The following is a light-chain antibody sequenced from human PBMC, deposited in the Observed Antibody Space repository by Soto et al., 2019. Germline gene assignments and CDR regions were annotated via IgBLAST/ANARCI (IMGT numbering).Light chain of an antibody. CDR3: QQYGSSPYT. CDR2: GAS. V-gene: IGKV3-20*01. Sequence: EIVMTQSPATLSLSPGERATLSCRASQSVSSYLAWYQQKPGQAPRLLIYGASSRATDIPDRFSGSGTGTDFIFTISRLEPEDFAVYYCQQYGSSPYTFGQGTRLEIK. J-gene: IGKJ5*01. CDR1: QSVSSY.